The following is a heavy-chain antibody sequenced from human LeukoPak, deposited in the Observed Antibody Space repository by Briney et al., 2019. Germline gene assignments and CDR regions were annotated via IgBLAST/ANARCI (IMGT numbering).Heavy chain of an antibody. CDR2: IYSGGST. J-gene: IGHJ4*02. CDR3: ARESPNYFDY. Sequence: GGSLRLSCAASGFTFSSYSMNWVRQAPGKGLEWVSVIYSGGSTYYADSVKGRFTISRDNSKNTLYLQMNSLRVEDTAMYYCARESPNYFDYWGQGTLVIVSS. CDR1: GFTFSSYS. V-gene: IGHV3-53*01.